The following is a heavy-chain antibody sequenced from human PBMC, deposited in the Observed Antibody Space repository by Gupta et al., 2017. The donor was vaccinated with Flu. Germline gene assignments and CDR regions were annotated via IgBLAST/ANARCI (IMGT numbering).Heavy chain of an antibody. J-gene: IGHJ4*02. CDR2: FGGGGGTT. V-gene: IGHV3-23*01. CDR1: SWA. D-gene: IGHD4-17*01. CDR3: AKHGESYGDSVLGY. Sequence: SWAMGWGGQGAGKGRDGVSGFGGGGGTTNYANSVKDRFTISRDNSKNTLYLQMKSVRIEDAAVYYCAKHGESYGDSVLGYWGQGTLVTVSS.